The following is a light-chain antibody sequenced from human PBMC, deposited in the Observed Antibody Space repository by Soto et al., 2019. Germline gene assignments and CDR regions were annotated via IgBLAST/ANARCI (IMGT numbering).Light chain of an antibody. CDR1: QSVSSSC. CDR2: GAS. J-gene: IGKJ4*01. CDR3: QHYDNSPLT. V-gene: IGKV3-20*01. Sequence: TRWPGTLSLSPGERATLSCRASQSVSSSCLVWYQQKVGQAPRLLIYGASNRATGIPDRFSGSGSGTDFTLTISRLEPEDFAVYYCQHYDNSPLTFGGGTKVDIK.